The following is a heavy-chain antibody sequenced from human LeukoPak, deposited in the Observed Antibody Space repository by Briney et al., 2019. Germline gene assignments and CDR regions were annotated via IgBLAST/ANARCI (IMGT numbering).Heavy chain of an antibody. D-gene: IGHD3-22*01. CDR2: ISAYNGNT. CDR3: ATMPGGRGYYYDVSAFFDF. J-gene: IGHJ4*02. Sequence: ASVKVSCKASGYTFTSYGISWVRQAPGQGLEWMGWISAYNGNTNYAQKLQGRVTMTTDTSTSTAYMELRSLRSDDTAVYYCATMPGGRGYYYDVSAFFDFWGQGTLVTVSS. V-gene: IGHV1-18*01. CDR1: GYTFTSYG.